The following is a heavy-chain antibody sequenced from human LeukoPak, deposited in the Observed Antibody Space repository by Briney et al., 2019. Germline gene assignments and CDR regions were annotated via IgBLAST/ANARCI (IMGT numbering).Heavy chain of an antibody. D-gene: IGHD1-26*01. CDR3: AREGGQYYFDY. Sequence: SETLSLTCTVSGGSIGSYYWSWIRQPPGKGLEWIGYIYYSGSTNYNPSLKSRVTISVDTSKNQFSLKLSSVTAADTAVYYCAREGGQYYFDYWGQGTLVTVSS. J-gene: IGHJ4*02. CDR1: GGSIGSYY. CDR2: IYYSGST. V-gene: IGHV4-59*01.